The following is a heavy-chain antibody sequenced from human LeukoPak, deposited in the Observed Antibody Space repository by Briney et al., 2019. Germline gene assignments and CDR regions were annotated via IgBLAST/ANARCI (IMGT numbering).Heavy chain of an antibody. Sequence: SETLSLTCTVSGGSISSGGYYWSWIRQHPGKGLEWIGYIYYSGSTYYNPSLKSRVTISVDTSKNQFSLKLSSVTAADTAVYYCARASCSSSSCGNGSGRQGYYFDYWGQGTLVTVSS. CDR1: GGSISSGGYY. D-gene: IGHD3-10*01. V-gene: IGHV4-31*03. J-gene: IGHJ4*02. CDR3: ARASCSSSSCGNGSGRQGYYFDY. CDR2: IYYSGST.